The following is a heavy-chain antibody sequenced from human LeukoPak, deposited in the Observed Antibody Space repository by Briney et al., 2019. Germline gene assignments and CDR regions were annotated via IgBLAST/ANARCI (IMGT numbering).Heavy chain of an antibody. CDR1: GYTFTGYY. CDR2: INPNSGNT. D-gene: IGHD6-13*01. CDR3: ARTTFIAAAGTYYYYYMDV. J-gene: IGHJ6*03. Sequence: ASVKVSCKASGYTFTGYYMHWVRQAPGQGLEWMGWINPNSGNTGYAQKFQGRVTMTRNTSISTAYMELSSLRSEDTAVYYCARTTFIAAAGTYYYYYMDVWGKGTTVTISS. V-gene: IGHV1-8*02.